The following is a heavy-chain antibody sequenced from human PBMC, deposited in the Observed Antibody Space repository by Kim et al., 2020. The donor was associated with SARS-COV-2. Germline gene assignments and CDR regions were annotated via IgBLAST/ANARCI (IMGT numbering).Heavy chain of an antibody. CDR3: ALLGGYHDSSGSYSYFDY. D-gene: IGHD3-22*01. J-gene: IGHJ4*02. V-gene: IGHV1-3*04. Sequence: ASVKVSCKAAGYTFRNCPIHWVRQVPGQRLEWMGRINTDNGNVKVSETFQDRVTFTRDTSETTAYMGLSDLRSADTAVYYCALLGGYHDSSGSYSYFDYWGQGTLVTVSS. CDR1: GYTFRNCP. CDR2: INTDNGNV.